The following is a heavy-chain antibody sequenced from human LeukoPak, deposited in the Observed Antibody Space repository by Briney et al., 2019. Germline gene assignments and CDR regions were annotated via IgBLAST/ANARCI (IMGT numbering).Heavy chain of an antibody. CDR2: IYHSGST. D-gene: IGHD2-21*01. Sequence: SETLSLTCTVSGGSISSGGYYWSWIRQPPGTGLEWIGYIYHSGSTYYNPSLKSRVTISVDRYKNQFSLKLSSVTAADTAVYYCARDLTGGDSSWGQGTLVTVSS. CDR3: ARDLTGGDSS. V-gene: IGHV4-30-2*01. J-gene: IGHJ4*02. CDR1: GGSISSGGYY.